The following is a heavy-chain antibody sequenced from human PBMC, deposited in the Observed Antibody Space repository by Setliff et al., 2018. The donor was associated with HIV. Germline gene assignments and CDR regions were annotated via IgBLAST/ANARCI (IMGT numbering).Heavy chain of an antibody. J-gene: IGHJ6*03. Sequence: ASVKVSCKTSGYTFIAYGISWVRQAPGQGPEWMGWISVYNGHTNFAQKLQDRVTMTTDTSTNTAYMELRSLRPDDTAIYYCARGGQQWLPYYYYYMDVWGEGTTVTVSS. V-gene: IGHV1-18*01. CDR3: ARGGQQWLPYYYYYMDV. CDR2: ISVYNGHT. CDR1: GYTFIAYG. D-gene: IGHD6-19*01.